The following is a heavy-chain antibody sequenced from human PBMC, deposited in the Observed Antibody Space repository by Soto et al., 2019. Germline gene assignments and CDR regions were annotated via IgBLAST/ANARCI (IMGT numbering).Heavy chain of an antibody. CDR1: GGTFSSYA. Sequence: ASVKVSCKASGGTFSSYAISWVRQAPGQGLEWMGGIIPIFGTANYAQKFQGRVTITADKSTSTAYMELSSLRSEDTAVYYCARDADDYGDYVLRMDVWGQGATVTVSS. J-gene: IGHJ6*02. D-gene: IGHD4-17*01. CDR2: IIPIFGTA. V-gene: IGHV1-69*06. CDR3: ARDADDYGDYVLRMDV.